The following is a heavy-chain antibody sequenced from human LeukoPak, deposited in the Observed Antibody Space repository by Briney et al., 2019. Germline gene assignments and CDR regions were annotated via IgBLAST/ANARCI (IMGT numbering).Heavy chain of an antibody. CDR1: GGSISSYY. Sequence: SETLSLTCTVSGGSISSYYWSWIRQPAGKGLEWIGRIYTSGSTNYNPSLKSRVTMSVDTSKNQFSLKLSSVTAADTAVYYCARDSSGYYPDYYYYYMDVWGKGTTVTISS. J-gene: IGHJ6*03. CDR2: IYTSGST. CDR3: ARDSSGYYPDYYYYYMDV. D-gene: IGHD3-22*01. V-gene: IGHV4-4*07.